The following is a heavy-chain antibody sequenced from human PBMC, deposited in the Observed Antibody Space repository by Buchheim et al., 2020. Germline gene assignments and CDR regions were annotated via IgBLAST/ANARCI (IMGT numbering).Heavy chain of an antibody. CDR2: TIPLFATT. CDR3: ARGGTASRNWFDP. J-gene: IGHJ5*02. Sequence: QVQLVQSGAEVKKPGSSVKVSCKASGGTFSSYGVTWVRQAPGLGLEWMGRTIPLFATTNYAQKFQGRVTITADEPTRTVYMELSSLRSEDTAVYYCARGGTASRNWFDPWGQGTL. V-gene: IGHV1-69*01. D-gene: IGHD1/OR15-1a*01. CDR1: GGTFSSYG.